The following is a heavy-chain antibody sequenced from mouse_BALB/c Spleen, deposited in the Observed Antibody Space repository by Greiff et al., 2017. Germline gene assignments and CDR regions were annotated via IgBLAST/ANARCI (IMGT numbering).Heavy chain of an antibody. J-gene: IGHJ4*01. CDR3: NAAVYYAMDY. V-gene: IGHV14-4*02. CDR2: IDPENGDT. Sequence: VQLKESGAELVRSGASVKLSCTASGFNIKDYYMHWVKQRPEQGLEWIGWIDPENGDTEYAPKFQGKATMTADTSSNTAYLQLSSLTSEDTAVYYCNAAVYYAMDYWGQGTSVTVSS. CDR1: GFNIKDYY.